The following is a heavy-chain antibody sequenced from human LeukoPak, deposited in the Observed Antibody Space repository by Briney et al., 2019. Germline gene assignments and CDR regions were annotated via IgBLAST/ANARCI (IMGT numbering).Heavy chain of an antibody. CDR3: ARGRITIFGVVIPTDAFDI. J-gene: IGHJ3*02. CDR2: ISSSSSYI. Sequence: GGSLRLSCAASGFTFSSYSMNWVRQAPGKGLEWVSSISSSSSYIYYADSVKGRFTISRDNAKNSLYLQMNSLRAEDTAVYYCARGRITIFGVVIPTDAFDIWGQGTMVTVSS. CDR1: GFTFSSYS. V-gene: IGHV3-21*01. D-gene: IGHD3-3*01.